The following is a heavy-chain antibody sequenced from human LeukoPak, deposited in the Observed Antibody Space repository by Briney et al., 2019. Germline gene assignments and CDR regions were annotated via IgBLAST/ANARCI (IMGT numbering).Heavy chain of an antibody. CDR1: GGTFSSYA. J-gene: IGHJ5*02. Sequence: SVKVSCKASGGTFSSYAISWVRQAPGQGLEWMGGIIPIFGTANYAQKFQGRVTITADESTSTAYMELSSLRSGDTAVYYCARGHDFWSGSGGLQYNWFDPWGQGTLVTVSS. CDR2: IIPIFGTA. D-gene: IGHD3-3*01. CDR3: ARGHDFWSGSGGLQYNWFDP. V-gene: IGHV1-69*13.